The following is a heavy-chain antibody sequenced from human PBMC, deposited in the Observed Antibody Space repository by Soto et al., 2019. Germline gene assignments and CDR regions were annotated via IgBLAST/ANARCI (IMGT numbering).Heavy chain of an antibody. V-gene: IGHV2-5*02. CDR2: IYWDDDK. J-gene: IGHJ4*02. Sequence: QITLRESGPILVRPTQTLTLTCTFSGFSLNTDEVSVSWIRQPPGKAPEWLALIYWDDDKRYKPSLKNRVTITKDPSKNQVVLTMSNMSPVDTAIYYCAQGRAEWAYFDYWGQGTPVTVSS. CDR1: GFSLNTDEVS. CDR3: AQGRAEWAYFDY. D-gene: IGHD1-26*01.